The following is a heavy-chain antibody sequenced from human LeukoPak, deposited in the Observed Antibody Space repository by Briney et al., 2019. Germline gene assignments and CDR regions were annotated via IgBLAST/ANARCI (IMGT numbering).Heavy chain of an antibody. CDR3: ARNWDYYDSSGYYPDY. CDR1: GYSISSGYY. Sequence: SETLSLTCAVSGYSISSGYYWGWIRQPPGKGLEWIGSIYHSGSTYYSPSLKSRVTISVDTSKNQFSLKLSSVTAADTAVYYCARNWDYYDSSGYYPDYWGQGTLVTVSS. J-gene: IGHJ4*02. D-gene: IGHD3-22*01. CDR2: IYHSGST. V-gene: IGHV4-38-2*01.